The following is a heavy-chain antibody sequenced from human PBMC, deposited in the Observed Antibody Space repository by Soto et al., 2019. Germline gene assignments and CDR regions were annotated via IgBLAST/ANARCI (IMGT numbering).Heavy chain of an antibody. CDR2: ISAYNGNT. CDR3: ARGWSGFMTSYYYGMDV. Sequence: AASVKVSCKASGYTFTSYGISWVRQAPGQVLEWMGWISAYNGNTNYAQKLQGRVTMTTDTSTSTAYMELRSLRSDDTAVYYCARGWSGFMTSYYYGMDVWGQATTVTVSS. D-gene: IGHD3-3*01. V-gene: IGHV1-18*01. CDR1: GYTFTSYG. J-gene: IGHJ6*02.